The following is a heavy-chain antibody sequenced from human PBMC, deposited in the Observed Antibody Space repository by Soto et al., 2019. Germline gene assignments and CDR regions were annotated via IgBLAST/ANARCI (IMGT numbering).Heavy chain of an antibody. V-gene: IGHV4-34*01. CDR3: ARTSVRWYFDL. CDR1: GGSFSGYY. CDR2: INHSGST. Sequence: QVQLQQWGAGLLKPSETLSLTCAVYGGSFSGYYWSWIRQPPGKGLEWIGEINHSGSTNYNPSLKSRVTISVDTSKNQFSLKLSSVTAADTAVYYCARTSVRWYFDLWGRGTLVTVSS. J-gene: IGHJ2*01. D-gene: IGHD3-10*01.